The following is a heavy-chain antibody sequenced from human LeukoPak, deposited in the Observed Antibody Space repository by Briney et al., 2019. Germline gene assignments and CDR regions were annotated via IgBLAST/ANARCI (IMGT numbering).Heavy chain of an antibody. J-gene: IGHJ6*03. CDR2: INPYSGGT. V-gene: IGHV1-2*02. CDR3: ARAAHYYYYLDV. Sequence: ASVTVSCKASGYTFTAYYMHWVRQAPGQGLEWMGWINPYSGGTNYAQKFQGRVTMTRDTSISTAYMELSRQRYDDTALYYCARAAHYYYYLDVWGKGTTVTVS. CDR1: GYTFTAYY.